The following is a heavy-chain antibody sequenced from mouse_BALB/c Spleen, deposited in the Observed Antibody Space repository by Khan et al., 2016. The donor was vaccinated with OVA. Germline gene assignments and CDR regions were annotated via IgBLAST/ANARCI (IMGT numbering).Heavy chain of an antibody. Sequence: VQLKESGPGLVKPSQSLSLTCTVTGYSITSDYDWNWIRQFPGNKLEWMGFISYSGNTNYNPSLKSRISITRDTSKNQFFLQLNSVTTEDTATYYCARVYGGDFDYWGQGTTLTVSS. CDR2: ISYSGNT. D-gene: IGHD1-1*01. CDR1: GYSITSDYD. J-gene: IGHJ2*01. CDR3: ARVYGGDFDY. V-gene: IGHV3-2*02.